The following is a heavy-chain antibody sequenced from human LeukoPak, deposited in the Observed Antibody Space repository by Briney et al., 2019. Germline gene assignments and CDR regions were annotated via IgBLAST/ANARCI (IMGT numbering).Heavy chain of an antibody. J-gene: IGHJ4*02. CDR3: AKKGIAAADSFDY. V-gene: IGHV3-23*01. D-gene: IGHD6-13*01. CDR1: GFTFSNYV. Sequence: GGSLRLSCAASGFTFSNYVMSWVRQAPGKGLEWVSGIIGSVGTTYYADSVKGRFTISRDNSKSTLYLQLNSLRAEDTAVYYCAKKGIAAADSFDYWGQGTLVTVSS. CDR2: IIGSVGTT.